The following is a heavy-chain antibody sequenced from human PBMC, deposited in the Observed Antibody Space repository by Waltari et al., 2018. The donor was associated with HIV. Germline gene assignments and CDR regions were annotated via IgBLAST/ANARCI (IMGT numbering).Heavy chain of an antibody. CDR3: ATDFDRTTMTAKITGAFHI. CDR1: GYSFTDLS. CDR2: LDRESDRR. V-gene: IGHV1-24*01. D-gene: IGHD2-21*02. J-gene: IGHJ3*02. Sequence: QVQLSQSGPEAKTTGASVKVSCRISGYSFTDLSIPRARQSPGGEFGWLGGLDRESDRRVFGQKFQGRVTLAEDFDTDTAFLFLVHLTSNDTALYYCATDFDRTTMTAKITGAFHIWGQGTMVVVSA.